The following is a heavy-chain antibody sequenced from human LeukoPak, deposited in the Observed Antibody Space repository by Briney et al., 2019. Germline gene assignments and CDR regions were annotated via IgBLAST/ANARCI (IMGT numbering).Heavy chain of an antibody. CDR1: GFSLSTSGVG. Sequence: SGPTLVKPTQTLTLTCTFSGFSLSTSGVGVGWIRQPPGKALEWLALIYWDDDKRYNPSLKSRLTITNDASKNQVVLTMTNVDPADTATYYCGHIFNSSPYSWGQGSLVTVSS. J-gene: IGHJ4*02. D-gene: IGHD2/OR15-2a*01. V-gene: IGHV2-5*02. CDR2: IYWDDDK. CDR3: GHIFNSSPYS.